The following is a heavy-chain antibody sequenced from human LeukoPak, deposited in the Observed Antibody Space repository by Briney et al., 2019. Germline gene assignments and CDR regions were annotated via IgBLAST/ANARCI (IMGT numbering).Heavy chain of an antibody. V-gene: IGHV3-13*04. Sequence: GGSLRLSCAASGFTFSNYDMHWVRQASGKGLEWVSAIGAAGDTFYTGSVKGRFSISRENAKNSLYLQMNSLRAGDTAVYCCARGMGLPLAVAGTQAPVHAFDIWGQGTMVTVSS. J-gene: IGHJ3*02. CDR3: ARGMGLPLAVAGTQAPVHAFDI. D-gene: IGHD6-19*01. CDR1: GFTFSNYD. CDR2: IGAAGDT.